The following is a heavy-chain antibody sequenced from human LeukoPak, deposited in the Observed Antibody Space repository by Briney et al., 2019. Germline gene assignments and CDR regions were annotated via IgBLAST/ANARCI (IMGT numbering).Heavy chain of an antibody. CDR2: IYYSGST. D-gene: IGHD3-22*01. J-gene: IGHJ4*02. V-gene: IGHV4-31*03. CDR3: ARSGTDYYDSSGYLPHFDY. Sequence: SETLSLTCTVSSGSISSGGYYWSWIRQHPGKGLEWIGYIYYSGSTYYNPSLKSRVTISVDTSKNQFSLKLSSVTAADTAVYYCARSGTDYYDSSGYLPHFDYWGQGTLVTVSS. CDR1: SGSISSGGYY.